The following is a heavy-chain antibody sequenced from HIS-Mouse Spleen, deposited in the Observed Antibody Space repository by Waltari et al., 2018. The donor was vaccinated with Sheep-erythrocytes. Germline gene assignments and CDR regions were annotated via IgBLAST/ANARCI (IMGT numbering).Heavy chain of an antibody. J-gene: IGHJ4*02. V-gene: IGHV4-39*07. Sequence: QLQLQESGPGLVKPSETLSLTCTVSGGSISSSSYYWGWIRQPPGKGLEWIGSIYYRGSTYYNPSLQSRVTISVDTSKNQFSLKLSSVTAADTAVYYCARVSVAARFDYWGQGTLVTVSS. D-gene: IGHD6-6*01. CDR2: IYYRGST. CDR1: GGSISSSSYY. CDR3: ARVSVAARFDY.